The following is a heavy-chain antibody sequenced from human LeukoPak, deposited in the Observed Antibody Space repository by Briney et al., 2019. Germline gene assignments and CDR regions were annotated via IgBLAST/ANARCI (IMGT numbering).Heavy chain of an antibody. CDR1: GFDVSAYE. V-gene: IGHV3-48*03. D-gene: IGHD3-22*01. CDR2: FAGSDTTT. J-gene: IGHJ4*02. Sequence: GGSLRLSCAASGFDVSAYEMNWVRQAPGKWLEWVSYFAGSDTTTYYADSVKGRFTISRDNAKNSLYLQMNSLRAEDTALYYCAALGYHLDSWGQGTVVTVSS. CDR3: AALGYHLDS.